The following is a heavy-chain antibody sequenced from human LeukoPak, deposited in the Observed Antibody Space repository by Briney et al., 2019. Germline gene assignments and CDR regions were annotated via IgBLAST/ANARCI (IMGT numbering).Heavy chain of an antibody. V-gene: IGHV3-21*01. CDR1: GFTFSSYS. D-gene: IGHD3-10*01. Sequence: GGSLRLSCAASGFTFSSYSMNWVRQAPGKGLEWVSSISSSSSYIYYADSVKGRFTISRDNAKNSLYLQMNSLRAEDTAVYYCARLGITMVRGVYYMDVWGKGTTVTVSS. CDR3: ARLGITMVRGVYYMDV. CDR2: ISSSSSYI. J-gene: IGHJ6*03.